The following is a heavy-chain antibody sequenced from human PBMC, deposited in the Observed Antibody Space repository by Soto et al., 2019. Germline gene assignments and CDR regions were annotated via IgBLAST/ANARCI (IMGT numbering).Heavy chain of an antibody. CDR1: GGTFSTNP. Sequence: QMQLVQSGAEVKKPGSSVKVSCKASGGTFSTNPISWVRQAPGQGLEWMGGTGSGTGPGNHAQKFQGRLTITVDKSTSTVYMELSSLSSEDTAVYYCARRDSGGFYRYFDSWGQGTLVTVSS. CDR2: TGSGTGPG. V-gene: IGHV1-69*06. CDR3: ARRDSGGFYRYFDS. J-gene: IGHJ4*02. D-gene: IGHD2-15*01.